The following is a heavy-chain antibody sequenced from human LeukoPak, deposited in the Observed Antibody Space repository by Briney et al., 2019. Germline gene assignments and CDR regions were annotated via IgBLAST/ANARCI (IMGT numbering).Heavy chain of an antibody. CDR2: ISSSGSTI. V-gene: IGHV3-48*03. Sequence: PGGSLRLSCAVSGFPFSSYEMNWVRQAPGKGLEWVSYISSSGSTIYYADSVKGRFTISRDNAKNSLYLQMNTLRAEDTAVSYCARLSSIAARPSADAFDIWGQGTMVTVSS. J-gene: IGHJ3*02. D-gene: IGHD6-6*01. CDR3: ARLSSIAARPSADAFDI. CDR1: GFPFSSYE.